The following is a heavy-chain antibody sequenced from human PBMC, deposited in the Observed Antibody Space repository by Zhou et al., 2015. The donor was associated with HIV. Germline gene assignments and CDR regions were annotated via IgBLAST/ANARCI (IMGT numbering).Heavy chain of an antibody. Sequence: QVQLVQSGTEVKPPGSSVTVSCKASGGTFSTYAFNWVRQAPGQGLEWMGGIIPVFGTTNYAQKFQGRVTINADASTNTAYMALSSLMSEDTAVYYCARGPYCTTASCFNWFDPWGQGTLVTVSS. CDR2: IIPVFGTT. CDR3: ARGPYCTTASCFNWFDP. D-gene: IGHD2-2*01. CDR1: GGTFSTYA. V-gene: IGHV1-69*01. J-gene: IGHJ5*02.